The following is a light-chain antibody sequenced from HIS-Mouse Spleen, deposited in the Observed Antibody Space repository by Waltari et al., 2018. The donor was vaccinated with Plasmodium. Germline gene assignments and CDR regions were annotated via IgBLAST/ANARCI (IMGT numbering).Light chain of an antibody. CDR2: KDS. Sequence: SYELTQPPSVSVSPGQTARITCSGDALPKPYAYWYQQKPGQAPVLVIYKDSERPSRIPERFSGSSSGTTVTLTISGVQAEDEADYYCQSADSSGTPNWVFGGGTKLTVL. CDR3: QSADSSGTPNWV. J-gene: IGLJ3*02. V-gene: IGLV3-25*03. CDR1: ALPKPY.